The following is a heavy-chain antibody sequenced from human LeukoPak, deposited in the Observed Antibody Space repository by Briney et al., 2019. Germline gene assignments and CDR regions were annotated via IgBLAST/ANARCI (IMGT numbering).Heavy chain of an antibody. CDR2: ISSSSSYI. CDR1: GFTFRSYS. D-gene: IGHD1-26*01. CDR3: ARDRWELTFDY. Sequence: GGSLRLSCAASGFTFRSYSMNWVRQAPGKGLEWVSSISSSSSYIYYADSVKGRFTLSRDNAKNSLYLQMNSLRAEDTAVYYCARDRWELTFDYWGQGTLVTVSS. J-gene: IGHJ4*02. V-gene: IGHV3-21*01.